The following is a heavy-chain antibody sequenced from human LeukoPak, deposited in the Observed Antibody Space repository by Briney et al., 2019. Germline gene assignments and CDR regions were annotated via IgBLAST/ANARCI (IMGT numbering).Heavy chain of an antibody. V-gene: IGHV3-23*01. D-gene: IGHD3-10*01. CDR2: ISGSGTNT. CDR3: AKGVTGSSYTAFDY. Sequence: GGSLRLSCAASGFSFGTYAMIWVRQAPGKGLEWVSVISGSGTNTYYADSVKGRFTISRDSSKGTLFLQMNSLRAEDTAVYFCAKGVTGSSYTAFDYSGQGTLVTVSS. J-gene: IGHJ4*02. CDR1: GFSFGTYA.